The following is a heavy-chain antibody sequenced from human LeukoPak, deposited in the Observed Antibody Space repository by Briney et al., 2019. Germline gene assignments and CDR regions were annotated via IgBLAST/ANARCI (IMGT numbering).Heavy chain of an antibody. D-gene: IGHD6-13*01. J-gene: IGHJ6*02. CDR2: MNPNSGNT. Sequence: GASVKVSCKASGYTFTIYDINWVRQATGQGLEWMGWMNPNSGNTGYAQKFQGRVTMTRNTSISTAYMELSSLRSEDTAVYYCARGAYSSSWYYYYYYGMDVWGQGTTVTVSS. CDR1: GYTFTIYD. V-gene: IGHV1-8*01. CDR3: ARGAYSSSWYYYYYYGMDV.